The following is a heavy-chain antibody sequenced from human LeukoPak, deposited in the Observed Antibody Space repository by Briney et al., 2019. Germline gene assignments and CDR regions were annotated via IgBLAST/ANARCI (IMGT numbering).Heavy chain of an antibody. D-gene: IGHD6-13*01. J-gene: IGHJ4*02. V-gene: IGHV4-61*02. CDR1: GGSISSGSYY. Sequence: SETLSLTCTVSGGSISSGSYYWSWIRQPAGKGLEWIGRIYTSGSTNYNPSLKSRVTISVDTSKNQFSLKLSSVTAADPAVYYCARLAAAGVNFDYWGQGTLVTVSS. CDR3: ARLAAAGVNFDY. CDR2: IYTSGST.